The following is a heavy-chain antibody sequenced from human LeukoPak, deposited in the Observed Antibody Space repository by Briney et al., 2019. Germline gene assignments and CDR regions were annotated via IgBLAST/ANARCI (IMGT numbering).Heavy chain of an antibody. CDR2: IKSKTDGGTT. J-gene: IGHJ5*02. D-gene: IGHD3-3*01. Sequence: PGGSLRLSCAASGFTFSNYAMTWVRQAPGKGPEWVGCIKSKTDGGTTDYAAPVKGRFTISRDDSKNTLYLQMNSLKTEDTAVYYCNYYDFWSGYYSGSPWGQGTLVTVSS. CDR1: GFTFSNYA. CDR3: NYYDFWSGYYSGSP. V-gene: IGHV3-15*01.